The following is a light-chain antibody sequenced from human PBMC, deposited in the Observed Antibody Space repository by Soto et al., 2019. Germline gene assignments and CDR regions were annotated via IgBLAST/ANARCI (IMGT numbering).Light chain of an antibody. J-gene: IGLJ2*01. Sequence: QAVVTQPPSASGTPGQRVTISCSGSSSNIGTYFVYWYRQLPGTAPKLLIYRNNQRPSGVPDRFSGSRSGTSASLAISGLRSEDEADYYCAGWDDSLSGLVIGGGTKLTVL. CDR1: SSNIGTYF. V-gene: IGLV1-47*01. CDR3: AGWDDSLSGLV. CDR2: RNN.